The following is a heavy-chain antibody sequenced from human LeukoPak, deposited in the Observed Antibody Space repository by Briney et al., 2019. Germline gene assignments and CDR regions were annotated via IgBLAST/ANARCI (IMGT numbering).Heavy chain of an antibody. Sequence: ASVKSSCKVSGYTLIDLYMHWVREAPGKGLEWMGGFDPEDGETIYAQKFLGRVTMTEDTSTDTAYMELSSLRSEDTAVYYCATASGYSSGWPLDYWGQGTLVTVSS. CDR3: ATASGYSSGWPLDY. J-gene: IGHJ4*02. CDR1: GYTLIDLY. V-gene: IGHV1-24*01. D-gene: IGHD6-19*01. CDR2: FDPEDGET.